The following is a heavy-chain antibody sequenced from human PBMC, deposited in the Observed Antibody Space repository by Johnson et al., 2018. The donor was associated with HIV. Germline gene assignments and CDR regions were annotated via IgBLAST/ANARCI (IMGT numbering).Heavy chain of an antibody. V-gene: IGHV3-11*04. D-gene: IGHD1-1*01. CDR1: GFIFSDYY. Sequence: QVQLVESGGGLVKPGGSLRLSCAASGFIFSDYYLTWIRQAPGKGLEWISYISNSASAIYYADSVKGRFTISRDNTKTSLYLQMNSLRADDTAVYYCARPRNYACDIWGQGTMVTVSS. J-gene: IGHJ3*02. CDR2: ISNSASAI. CDR3: ARPRNYACDI.